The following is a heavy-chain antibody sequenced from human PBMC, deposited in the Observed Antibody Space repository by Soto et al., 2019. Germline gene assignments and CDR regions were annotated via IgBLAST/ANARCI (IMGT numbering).Heavy chain of an antibody. CDR1: GFPFSTYG. V-gene: IGHV3-30*18. J-gene: IGHJ6*02. D-gene: IGHD3-10*01. CDR2: ISYDGSHK. Sequence: QVQLVESGGGVVQPGRSLRLSCSASGFPFSTYGMHWVRQAPGKGLAWVAVISYDGSHKYYADSVKGRFTISRDNSKNVVYLEINGLITEATARYYCAKKDITLVREVVISAPVYPYDHHGLDFWGRGTTVTVS. CDR3: AKKDITLVREVVISAPVYPYDHHGLDF.